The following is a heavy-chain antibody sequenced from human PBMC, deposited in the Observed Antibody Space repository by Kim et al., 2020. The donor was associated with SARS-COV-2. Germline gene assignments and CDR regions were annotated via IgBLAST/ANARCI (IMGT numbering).Heavy chain of an antibody. Sequence: GGSLRLSCAASGFTFSSYSMNWVRQAPGKGLEWVSSISSSSSYIYYADSVKGRFTISRDNAKNSLYLQMNSLRAEDTAVYYCARDSRPPNTTVNYYYYYGMDVWGQGTTVTVSS. CDR2: ISSSSSYI. CDR3: ARDSRPPNTTVNYYYYYGMDV. J-gene: IGHJ6*02. CDR1: GFTFSSYS. D-gene: IGHD4-17*01. V-gene: IGHV3-21*01.